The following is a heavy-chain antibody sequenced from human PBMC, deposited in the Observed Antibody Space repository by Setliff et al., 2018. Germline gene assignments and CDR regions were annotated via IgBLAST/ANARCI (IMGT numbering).Heavy chain of an antibody. Sequence: ASVKVSCKASGYTFTSYGISWVRQAPGQGLEWMGWISAYNGNTNYAQKLQGRVTMTTDTSTSTAYMELRSLRVEDTALYYCVKDTGNGGNTGLDYWGQGTLVTVSS. V-gene: IGHV1-18*01. CDR1: GYTFTSYG. D-gene: IGHD2-15*01. CDR3: VKDTGNGGNTGLDY. CDR2: ISAYNGNT. J-gene: IGHJ4*02.